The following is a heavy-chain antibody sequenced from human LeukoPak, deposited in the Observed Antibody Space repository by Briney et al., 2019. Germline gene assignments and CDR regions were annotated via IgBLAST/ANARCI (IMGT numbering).Heavy chain of an antibody. CDR2: ISAYNGNT. J-gene: IGHJ4*02. Sequence: ASVKVSCKASGYTFTSYGISWVRQAPGQGLEWMGWISAYNGNTNYAQKLHGRVTMTTDTSTSTAYMELRSLRSDDTAVYYCAIESVCSSTSCYFFDYWGQGTLVTVSS. CDR1: GYTFTSYG. V-gene: IGHV1-18*01. D-gene: IGHD2-2*01. CDR3: AIESVCSSTSCYFFDY.